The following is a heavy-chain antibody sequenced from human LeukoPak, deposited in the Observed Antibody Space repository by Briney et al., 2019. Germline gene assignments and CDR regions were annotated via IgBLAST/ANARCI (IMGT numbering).Heavy chain of an antibody. CDR2: IIPIFGTA. CDR3: ARKAGATHYYYYYYMDV. D-gene: IGHD1-26*01. Sequence: SVKVSCKASGGTFSSHAISWVRQSPGQGLEWMGGIIPIFGTANYAQKFQGRVTITADKSTSTAYMELSSLRSEDTAVYYCARKAGATHYYYYYYMDVWGKGTTVTVSS. V-gene: IGHV1-69*06. J-gene: IGHJ6*03. CDR1: GGTFSSHA.